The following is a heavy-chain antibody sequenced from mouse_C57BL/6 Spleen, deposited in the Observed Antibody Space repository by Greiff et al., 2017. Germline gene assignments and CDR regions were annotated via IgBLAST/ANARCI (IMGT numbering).Heavy chain of an antibody. D-gene: IGHD2-14*01. V-gene: IGHV1-74*01. CDR2: IHPSDSGT. CDR3: AILGTGDYFDY. J-gene: IGHJ2*01. Sequence: QVHVKQPGAELVKPGASVKVSCKASGYTFTSYWMHWVKQRPGQGLEWIGRIHPSDSGTNYKQKFKGKATLTVDKSSSTAYMQLSSLTSADSAVYYCAILGTGDYFDYWGQGTTLTVSS. CDR1: GYTFTSYW.